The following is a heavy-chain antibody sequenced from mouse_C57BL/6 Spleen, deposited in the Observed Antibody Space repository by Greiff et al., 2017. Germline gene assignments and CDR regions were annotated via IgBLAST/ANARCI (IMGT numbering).Heavy chain of an antibody. V-gene: IGHV3-6*01. D-gene: IGHD1-1*02. CDR1: GYSITSGYY. CDR2: ISYDGSN. J-gene: IGHJ2*01. Sequence: EVKLQESGLGLVKPSQSLSLTCSVTGYSITSGYYWNWIRQFPGNKLEWMGYISYDGSNNYNPSLKNRISITRDTSKNQFFLKLNSVTTEDTATYYCARDYGSYWGQGTTLTVSS. CDR3: ARDYGSY.